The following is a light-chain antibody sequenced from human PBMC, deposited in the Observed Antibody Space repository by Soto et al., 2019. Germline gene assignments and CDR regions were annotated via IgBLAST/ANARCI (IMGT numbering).Light chain of an antibody. V-gene: IGKV3-15*01. CDR3: QQYNNWPPRVT. J-gene: IGKJ4*01. Sequence: IVLTQSPATLSVSPGERATLSCRASQSVSSNLAWYQHKPGQAPRLLIYDASTRATGIPARFSGSGSGTDSTLTISSLQSEDFALYYCQQYNNWPPRVTFGGGTKVEIK. CDR2: DAS. CDR1: QSVSSN.